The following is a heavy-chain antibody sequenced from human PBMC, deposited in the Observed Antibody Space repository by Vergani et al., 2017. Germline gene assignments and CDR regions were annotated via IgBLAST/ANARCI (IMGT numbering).Heavy chain of an antibody. V-gene: IGHV4-34*11. CDR3: ARAIAAAGSAYNWFDP. Sequence: QVQLQQWGAGLLKPSETLSLTCAVYGGSFSSYYWSWIRQPPGKGLEWIGYIYYSGSTNYNPSLKSRVTISVDTSKNQFSLKLSSVTAADTAVYYCARAIAAAGSAYNWFDPWGQGTLVTVSS. D-gene: IGHD6-13*01. CDR2: IYYSGST. J-gene: IGHJ5*02. CDR1: GGSFSSYY.